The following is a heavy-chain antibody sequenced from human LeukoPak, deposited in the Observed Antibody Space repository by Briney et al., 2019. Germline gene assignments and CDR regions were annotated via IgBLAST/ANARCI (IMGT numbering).Heavy chain of an antibody. CDR2: INHRGNT. D-gene: IGHD1-26*01. V-gene: IGHV4-34*01. CDR3: ARVPESVGINYFDS. J-gene: IGHJ4*02. CDR1: GGSFSGNY. Sequence: SETLSLTCAVYGGSFSGNYWSWVRQPPGKGLEWIGEINHRGNTNYNPSLKSRVTISGTSKNQFSLRLKSVTAADTAVYYCARVPESVGINYFDSWGQGTQVTVSS.